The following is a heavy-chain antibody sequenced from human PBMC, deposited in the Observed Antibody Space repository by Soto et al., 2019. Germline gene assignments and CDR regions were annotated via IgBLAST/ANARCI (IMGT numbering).Heavy chain of an antibody. CDR2: ISSSSSYI. Sequence: TGGSLRLSCAASGFTFSSYSMNWVRQAPGKGLEWVSSISSSSSYIYYADSVKGRFTISRDNAKNSLYLQMNSLRAEDTAVYYCARVPLYVDTAMVNFADYRGQGTLVTVSS. J-gene: IGHJ4*02. CDR1: GFTFSSYS. D-gene: IGHD5-18*01. V-gene: IGHV3-21*01. CDR3: ARVPLYVDTAMVNFADY.